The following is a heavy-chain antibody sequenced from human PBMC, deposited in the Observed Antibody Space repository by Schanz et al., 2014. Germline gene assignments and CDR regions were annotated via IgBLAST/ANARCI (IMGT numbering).Heavy chain of an antibody. J-gene: IGHJ4*02. CDR3: VRERTNYGGNSYFFDH. Sequence: EVQLVESGGGVVQPGRSLRLSCAASGFTFSTHAMHWVRQAPGKGLEWVSYVSRSTPDIYYADSVKGRFTMSRDNAKNSVFLQMNSLRAEDTAVYYCVRERTNYGGNSYFFDHWGQGTLVTVSS. CDR2: VSRSTPDI. CDR1: GFTFSTHA. V-gene: IGHV3-48*01. D-gene: IGHD2-21*02.